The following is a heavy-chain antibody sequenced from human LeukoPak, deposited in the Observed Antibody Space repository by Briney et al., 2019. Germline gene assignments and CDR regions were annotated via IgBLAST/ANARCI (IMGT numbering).Heavy chain of an antibody. Sequence: GASVKVSCKASRYTFTTYDINWVRQATGQGLEWTGWMNPNSGNTGYAQKFQGRVTMTRNTSISTAYMELSSLRSEDTAVYYCARGKHDDSNTFDIWGQGTMVTVSS. J-gene: IGHJ3*02. CDR3: ARGKHDDSNTFDI. CDR1: RYTFTTYD. V-gene: IGHV1-8*01. D-gene: IGHD3-22*01. CDR2: MNPNSGNT.